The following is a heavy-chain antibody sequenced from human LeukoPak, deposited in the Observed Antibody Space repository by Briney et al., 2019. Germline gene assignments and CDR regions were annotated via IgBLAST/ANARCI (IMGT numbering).Heavy chain of an antibody. Sequence: SQTLSLTCTVSGGSISSGSYYWSWIRQRPGEGLEWIGHIYYSGSTYYNPSLKNRVIISVDTSKKQFSLNLSSVTAADTAVYYCARGIWYYGSGSYLDYWGQGTLVTVSS. CDR3: ARGIWYYGSGSYLDY. V-gene: IGHV4-31*03. D-gene: IGHD3-10*01. J-gene: IGHJ4*02. CDR1: GGSISSGSYY. CDR2: IYYSGST.